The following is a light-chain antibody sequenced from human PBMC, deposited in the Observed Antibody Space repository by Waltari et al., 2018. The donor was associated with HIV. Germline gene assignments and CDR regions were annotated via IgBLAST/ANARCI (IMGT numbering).Light chain of an antibody. Sequence: EIVLTQSPGTLSLSPGDGATLSCRASQSVNSNYLVWYQQKPGQAPRLLIYGASDRATGIPDRFSGSGSGTDFTLTISRLEPEDFALYYCQQYGDSSFTFGQGTKLEIK. CDR3: QQYGDSSFT. CDR1: QSVNSNY. J-gene: IGKJ2*01. V-gene: IGKV3-20*01. CDR2: GAS.